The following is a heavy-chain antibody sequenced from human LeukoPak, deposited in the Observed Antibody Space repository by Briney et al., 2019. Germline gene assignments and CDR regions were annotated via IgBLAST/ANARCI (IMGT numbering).Heavy chain of an antibody. CDR3: AIMHGYYDGTGYWVQ. CDR1: GFTFSSYA. Sequence: GGSLRLSCAASGFTFSSYAMSWVRQAPGMGLEWVSTISGSGGTTYDADSVQGRFTISRDNSKSTLYLQMNSPRDEDTAVYYCAIMHGYYDGTGYWVQWGQGTLVTVSS. J-gene: IGHJ1*01. V-gene: IGHV3-23*01. CDR2: ISGSGGTT. D-gene: IGHD3-22*01.